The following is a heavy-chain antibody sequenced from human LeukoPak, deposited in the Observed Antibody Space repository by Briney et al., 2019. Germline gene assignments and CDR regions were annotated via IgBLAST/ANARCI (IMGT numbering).Heavy chain of an antibody. CDR1: GFTFSSYG. CDR3: AKGATGSLDY. D-gene: IGHD3-10*01. Sequence: PGGSLRLSCAASGFTFSSYGMHWVRQAPGKGLEWVAVISYDGSNKYYADSVKGRFTISRDNSKNTLYLQMNGLRAEDTAVYYCAKGATGSLDYWGQGTLVTVSS. J-gene: IGHJ4*02. CDR2: ISYDGSNK. V-gene: IGHV3-30*18.